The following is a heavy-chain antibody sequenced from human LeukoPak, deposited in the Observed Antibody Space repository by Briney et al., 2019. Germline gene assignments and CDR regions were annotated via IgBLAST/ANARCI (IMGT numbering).Heavy chain of an antibody. J-gene: IGHJ4*02. Sequence: PGGSLRLSCAASGFTFSHFGMHWVRQAPGKGLEWVAFIHYDGSETYYAESVKGRFTVSRDNSKTTLYLQMNSLRADDTAVYYCAKGGPTGSNYFDFWGQGTLVTVSS. CDR3: AKGGPTGSNYFDF. CDR2: IHYDGSET. D-gene: IGHD1-26*01. CDR1: GFTFSHFG. V-gene: IGHV3-30*02.